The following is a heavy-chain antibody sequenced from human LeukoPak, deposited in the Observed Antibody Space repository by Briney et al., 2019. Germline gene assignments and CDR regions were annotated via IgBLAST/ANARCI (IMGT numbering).Heavy chain of an antibody. Sequence: ASVKVSCKASGYTFTSYGISWVRQAPGQGLEWMGWISAYNGNINYAQKLQGRVTMTTDTSTSTAYMELRSLRSDDTAVYYCARDLAIWDYYGSGSYYDSFDYWGQGTLVTVSS. CDR3: ARDLAIWDYYGSGSYYDSFDY. D-gene: IGHD3-10*01. CDR1: GYTFTSYG. V-gene: IGHV1-18*01. J-gene: IGHJ4*02. CDR2: ISAYNGNI.